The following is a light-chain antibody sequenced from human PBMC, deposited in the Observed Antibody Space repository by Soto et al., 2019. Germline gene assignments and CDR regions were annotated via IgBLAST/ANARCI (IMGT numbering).Light chain of an antibody. CDR1: SSDVGTYDL. J-gene: IGLJ2*01. V-gene: IGLV2-23*02. CDR2: EVT. CDR3: CLYAGRFVI. Sequence: QSALTQPASVSGSPGQSITISCTGTSSDVGTYDLVSWFQQHPGKAPKLMIYEVTKRPSGVSNRFSCSKSANTASLTISGRQAEDEADYFCCLYAGRFVIFGGGTKLAVL.